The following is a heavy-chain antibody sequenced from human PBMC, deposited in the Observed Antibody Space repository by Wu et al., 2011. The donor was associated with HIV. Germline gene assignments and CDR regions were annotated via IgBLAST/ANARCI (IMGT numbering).Heavy chain of an antibody. Sequence: QVQLVQSGAEVKKPGASVKVSCRASGYTFTGYYMHWVRQAPGQGLEWMGWSNPNSGGTNYAQKFQGRVTMTRDTSINTAYMELNRLTSDDTAVYYCARDSFWGSSSRGHFDLWGRGTLVTVSS. CDR1: GYTFTGYY. D-gene: IGHD7-27*01. CDR3: ARDSFWGSSSRGHFDL. CDR2: SNPNSGGT. V-gene: IGHV1-2*02. J-gene: IGHJ2*01.